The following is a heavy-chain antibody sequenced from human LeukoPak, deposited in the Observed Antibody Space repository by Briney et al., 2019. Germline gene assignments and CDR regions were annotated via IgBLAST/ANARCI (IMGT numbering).Heavy chain of an antibody. Sequence: SVKVSCKASGGTFSSYAISWVRQAPGQGLEWMGRIIPILGIANYAQKFQGRVTITADKSTSTAYMELSSLRSEDTAVYYCAADCSGGSCYCYWGQGTLVTVSS. V-gene: IGHV1-69*04. CDR2: IIPILGIA. CDR1: GGTFSSYA. CDR3: AADCSGGSCYCY. J-gene: IGHJ4*02. D-gene: IGHD2-15*01.